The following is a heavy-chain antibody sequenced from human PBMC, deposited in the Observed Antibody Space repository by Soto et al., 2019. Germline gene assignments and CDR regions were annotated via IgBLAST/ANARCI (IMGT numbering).Heavy chain of an antibody. CDR2: INRDGSST. V-gene: IGHV3-74*01. Sequence: GVSLRLSCAASGFTFSSYWMHWVRQAPLKGLVWVSRINRDGSSTSDADSVKGRFTISRDNAKNTLYLQMNSLRAEDTAVYYCARDWSTYYYGMDVWGQGTTVTGSS. J-gene: IGHJ6*02. D-gene: IGHD4-17*01. CDR1: GFTFSSYW. CDR3: ARDWSTYYYGMDV.